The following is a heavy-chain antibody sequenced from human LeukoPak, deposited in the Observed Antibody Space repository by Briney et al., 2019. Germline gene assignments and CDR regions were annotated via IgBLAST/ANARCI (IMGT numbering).Heavy chain of an antibody. J-gene: IGHJ6*02. D-gene: IGHD1-26*01. CDR1: GFTFSSYS. CDR2: ISSRSSYI. CDR3: ARGVGGGMDV. V-gene: IGHV3-21*01. Sequence: TGGSLRVSCAASGFTFSSYSMNWVRQAPGKGLEWVSSISSRSSYIYYADSVKGRFTISRDNAKNSLYLQMNSLRAEDTAVYYCARGVGGGMDVWGQGTTVTVSS.